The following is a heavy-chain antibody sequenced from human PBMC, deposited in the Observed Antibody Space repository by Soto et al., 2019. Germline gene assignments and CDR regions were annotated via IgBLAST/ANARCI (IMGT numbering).Heavy chain of an antibody. CDR2: INPNSGGT. CDR3: ARDEEGTVTADYYYYGMDV. Sequence: ASVKVSCKASGYTFTGYYMHWVRQAPGQGLEWMGWINPNSGGTNYAQKFQGWVTMTRDTSISTAYMELSRLRSDDTAVYYCARDEEGTVTADYYYYGMDVWGQGTTVTVSS. V-gene: IGHV1-2*04. J-gene: IGHJ6*02. D-gene: IGHD4-4*01. CDR1: GYTFTGYY.